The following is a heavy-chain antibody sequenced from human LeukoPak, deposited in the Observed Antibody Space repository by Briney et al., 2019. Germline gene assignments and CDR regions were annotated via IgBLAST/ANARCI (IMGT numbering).Heavy chain of an antibody. D-gene: IGHD4-23*01. CDR3: ARGGNALDY. V-gene: IGHV4-59*01. J-gene: IGHJ4*02. CDR2: FYYTGST. CDR1: GGSISTYY. Sequence: SETLSLTCTVSGGSISTYYWSWIRQSPGKGLDWIGSFYYTGSTSYNPSLRSRVTISLDTSKNQISLRLSSVTAADTAVYYCARGGNALDYWGQGTLVTVSS.